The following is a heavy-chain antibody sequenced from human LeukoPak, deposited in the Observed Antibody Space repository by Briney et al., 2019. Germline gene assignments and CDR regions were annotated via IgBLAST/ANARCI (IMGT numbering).Heavy chain of an antibody. CDR3: ATGDHSFDN. D-gene: IGHD7-27*01. J-gene: IGHJ4*02. CDR2: YASGTT. Sequence: SETLSLTCSVSGASLTIYYWNWIRQPAGKGLEWIGRYASGTTTHNPSLKSQSTMSIDTSKNQVSLKLTSVTAADTAVYYCATGDHSFDNWGQGTLVTVTP. CDR1: GASLTIYY. V-gene: IGHV4-4*07.